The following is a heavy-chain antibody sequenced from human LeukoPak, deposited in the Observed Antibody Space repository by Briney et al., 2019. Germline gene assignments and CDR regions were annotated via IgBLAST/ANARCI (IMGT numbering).Heavy chain of an antibody. CDR2: INPNSGGT. D-gene: IGHD2-2*01. CDR3: ARGGKDIVVVPAKDAFDI. J-gene: IGHJ3*02. V-gene: IGHV1-2*04. CDR1: GYTFTGYY. Sequence: GASVKVSCKASGYTFTGYYMHWVRQAPGQGLEWMGWINPNSGGTNYAQRFQGWVTMTRDTSISTAYMELSRLRSDDTAVYYCARGGKDIVVVPAKDAFDIWGQGTMVTVSS.